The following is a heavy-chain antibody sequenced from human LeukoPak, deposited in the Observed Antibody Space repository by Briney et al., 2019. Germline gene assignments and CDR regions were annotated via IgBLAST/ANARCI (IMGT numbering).Heavy chain of an antibody. CDR2: IYYSGST. V-gene: IGHV4-39*01. Sequence: SETLSLTCTVSGGSINSSSYYWGWIRQPPGKGLEWIGSIYYSGSTYYHPSLKSRFTISVDTSKNQFSLKLSSVTAADTAVYYCARHRMYYYDSSGRGVADAFDIWGQGTMVTVSS. CDR1: GGSINSSSYY. J-gene: IGHJ3*02. D-gene: IGHD3-22*01. CDR3: ARHRMYYYDSSGRGVADAFDI.